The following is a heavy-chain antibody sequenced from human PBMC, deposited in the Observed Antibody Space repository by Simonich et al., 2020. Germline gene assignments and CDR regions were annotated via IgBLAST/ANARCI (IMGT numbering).Heavy chain of an antibody. Sequence: QVQMVQSGDEVKKPGASVKVSCKASGYTFTSYGLSWVRQAPGKGLEWMGRNIAYKGNTNYAQKLQGRVTMTTDTSTSTAYMELRSLRSDDTAVYYCARASRGTWWYYYFDYWGQGTLVTVSS. CDR1: GYTFTSYG. V-gene: IGHV1-18*01. CDR3: ARASRGTWWYYYFDY. J-gene: IGHJ4*02. D-gene: IGHD2-15*01. CDR2: NIAYKGNT.